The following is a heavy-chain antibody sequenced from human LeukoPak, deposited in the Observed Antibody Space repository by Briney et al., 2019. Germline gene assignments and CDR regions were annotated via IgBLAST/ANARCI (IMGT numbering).Heavy chain of an antibody. CDR3: XXXXSSGWTVVGL. V-gene: IGHV3-30*03. J-gene: IGHJ4*02. D-gene: IGHD6-19*01. Sequence: GRSLRLSCAASGFTFSSYGMHWVRQAPGKGLEWVAVISYHGSNKYYADSVKGRFTISRDNSKNTLYLQMNSLRPEDTAVYYXXXXXSSGWTVVGLWGQGTLVTVSS. CDR2: ISYHGSNK. CDR1: GFTFSSYG.